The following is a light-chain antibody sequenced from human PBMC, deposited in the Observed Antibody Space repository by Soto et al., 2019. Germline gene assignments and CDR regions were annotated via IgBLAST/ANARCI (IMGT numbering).Light chain of an antibody. CDR2: GAS. J-gene: IGKJ1*01. Sequence: EIVLTQSPDTLSLSPGERATLSFRASQSVSTNSLAWYQQRPGQAPRPLIYGASTRATGIPARFSGSGSGTEFTLTISSLQSEDFAVYYCHQYNNWPRTFGQGTKVDIK. CDR1: QSVSTN. CDR3: HQYNNWPRT. V-gene: IGKV3-15*01.